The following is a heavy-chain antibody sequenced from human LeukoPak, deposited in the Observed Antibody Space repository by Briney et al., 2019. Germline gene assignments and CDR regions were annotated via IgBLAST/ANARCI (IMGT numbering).Heavy chain of an antibody. Sequence: GGSLRLSCAASGFTFSSYEMNWVRQAPGKGLEWVSYISSSGSTIYYADSVKGRFTISRDNAKNSLYLQMNSLRAENTAVYYCARDHGGGYYGPFAFDIWGQGTMVTVSS. J-gene: IGHJ3*02. CDR2: ISSSGSTI. V-gene: IGHV3-48*03. D-gene: IGHD1-26*01. CDR1: GFTFSSYE. CDR3: ARDHGGGYYGPFAFDI.